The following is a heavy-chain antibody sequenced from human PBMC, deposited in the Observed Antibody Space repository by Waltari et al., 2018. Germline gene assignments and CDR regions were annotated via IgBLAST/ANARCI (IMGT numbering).Heavy chain of an antibody. V-gene: IGHV4-38-2*01. CDR3: AKAYYDSSGPGGLFDY. CDR1: GYSVSSGYY. CDR2: IYHSGST. J-gene: IGHJ4*02. D-gene: IGHD3-22*01. Sequence: QVQLQESGPGLVKPSETLSLTCPVSGYSVSSGYYWGWIRQPPGKGLEWMGSIYHSGSTYYNPSLKSRVTISVDTSKNQFSLKLSSVTAADTAVYYCAKAYYDSSGPGGLFDYWGQGTLVTVSS.